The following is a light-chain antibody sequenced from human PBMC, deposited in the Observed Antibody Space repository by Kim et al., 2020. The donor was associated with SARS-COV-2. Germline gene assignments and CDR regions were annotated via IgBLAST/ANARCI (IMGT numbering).Light chain of an antibody. V-gene: IGKV1-39*01. Sequence: DIQMTQSPSSLSASVGDRVTITCRASQSISSYLNWYQQKPGKAPKLLIYTASSLQSGVPSRFSGSGSGTDFTLTISSLQPEDFATYYCHQIYITPRTFGQGTKVDIK. J-gene: IGKJ1*01. CDR3: HQIYITPRT. CDR2: TAS. CDR1: QSISSY.